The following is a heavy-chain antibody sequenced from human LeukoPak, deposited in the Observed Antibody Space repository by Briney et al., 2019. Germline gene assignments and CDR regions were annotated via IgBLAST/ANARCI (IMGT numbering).Heavy chain of an antibody. D-gene: IGHD3-3*01. CDR2: IYTSGSI. J-gene: IGHJ4*02. V-gene: IGHV4-4*07. CDR3: ARGSRPITIFGVVIIRYYFDY. CDR1: GGSISSYY. Sequence: SETLSLTCTVSGGSISSYYWSWIRQPAGKGLEWIGRIYTSGSITYNPSLKSQVSMSVDTSKNQFSLKLSSVTAADTAVYYCARGSRPITIFGVVIIRYYFDYWGQGTLVTVSS.